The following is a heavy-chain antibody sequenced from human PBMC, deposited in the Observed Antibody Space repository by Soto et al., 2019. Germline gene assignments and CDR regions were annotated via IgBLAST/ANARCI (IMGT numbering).Heavy chain of an antibody. D-gene: IGHD3-3*01. V-gene: IGHV3-48*04. CDR2: ISSGSNTI. J-gene: IGHJ4*02. CDR3: ARDARFLEWLLCPDY. CDR1: GFTFSSYS. Sequence: PGGSLRLSCTASGFTFSSYSMNWVRQAPGKGLQWLSYISSGSNTIYYADSVRGRFTISRDNAKNSLYLQMNSLRAEDTAVYYCARDARFLEWLLCPDYWGQGTLVTVSS.